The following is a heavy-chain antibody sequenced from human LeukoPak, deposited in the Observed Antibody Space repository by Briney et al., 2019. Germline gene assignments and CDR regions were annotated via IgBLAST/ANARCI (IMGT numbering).Heavy chain of an antibody. D-gene: IGHD2-2*02. CDR3: ARDRSVVPAAIRLRWVHGMDV. CDR1: GFTFSNYA. CDR2: MSGSGGST. V-gene: IGHV3-23*01. J-gene: IGHJ6*02. Sequence: RPGGSLRLSCAASGFTFSNYAMSWVRQAPGKGLEWVSGMSGSGGSTYYADSVKGRFTISRDNSKNTLYLQMNSLRAEDTAVYYCARDRSVVPAAIRLRWVHGMDVWGQGTTVTVSS.